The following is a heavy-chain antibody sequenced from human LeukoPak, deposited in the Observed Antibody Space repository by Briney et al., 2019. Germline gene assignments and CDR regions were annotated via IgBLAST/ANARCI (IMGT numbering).Heavy chain of an antibody. J-gene: IGHJ4*02. V-gene: IGHV3-48*03. CDR1: GFTFSSYE. CDR3: ARCQYSSFPDY. D-gene: IGHD6-6*01. Sequence: GGSLRLSCAASGFTFSSYEMNWVRQAPGKGLEWVSYISSSSTIYYADSVKGRFTISRDNAKNSLYLQMNSLRAEDTAVYYCARCQYSSFPDYWGQGTLVTVSS. CDR2: ISSSSTI.